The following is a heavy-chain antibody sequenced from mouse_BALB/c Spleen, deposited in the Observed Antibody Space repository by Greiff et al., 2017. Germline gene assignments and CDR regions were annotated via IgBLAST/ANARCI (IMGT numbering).Heavy chain of an antibody. CDR2: ISYSGST. CDR1: GDSITSGY. Sequence: DVKLVESGPSLVKPSQTLSLTCSVTGDSITSGYWNWIRKFPGNKLEYMGYISYSGSTYYNPSLKSRISITRDTSKNQYYLQLNSVTTEDTATYYCARSPDSSGFHFDYWGQGTTLTVSS. CDR3: ARSPDSSGFHFDY. D-gene: IGHD3-2*01. V-gene: IGHV3-8*02. J-gene: IGHJ2*01.